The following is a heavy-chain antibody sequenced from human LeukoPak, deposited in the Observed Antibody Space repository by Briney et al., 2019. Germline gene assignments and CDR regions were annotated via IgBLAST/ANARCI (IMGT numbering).Heavy chain of an antibody. V-gene: IGHV4-34*01. D-gene: IGHD6-13*01. Sequence: PSETLSLTCAVYGGSFSGYYWSWIRQPPGKGLEWIGEINHSGSTNYNPSLKSRVTISVDTSKNQFSLKLSSVTAADTAVYYCARVRVPYSSSWQRIPYFDYWGQGTLVTVSS. CDR2: INHSGST. CDR1: GGSFSGYY. J-gene: IGHJ4*02. CDR3: ARVRVPYSSSWQRIPYFDY.